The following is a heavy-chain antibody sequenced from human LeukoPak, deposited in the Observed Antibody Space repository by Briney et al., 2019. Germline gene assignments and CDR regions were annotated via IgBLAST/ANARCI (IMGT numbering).Heavy chain of an antibody. CDR1: GLTFSTYS. CDR3: ARGYSYGDY. J-gene: IGHJ4*02. D-gene: IGHD5-18*01. V-gene: IGHV3-30*02. CDR2: IRYDGSNK. Sequence: GGSLRLSCAASGLTFSTYSMNWVRQAPGKGLEWVAFIRYDGSNKYYADSVKGRFTISRDNSKNTLYLQMNSLRAEDTAVYYCARGYSYGDYWGQGTLVTVSS.